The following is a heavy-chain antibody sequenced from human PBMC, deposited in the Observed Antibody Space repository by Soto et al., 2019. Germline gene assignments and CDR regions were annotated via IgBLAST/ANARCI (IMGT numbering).Heavy chain of an antibody. Sequence: QVQLVQSGAEVKKPGASVKVSCKASGYTFTSSGMSWVRQAPGQGLEWMGWISAHTGSSEYAQRFQGRVTMTTVRSTSTAYMALRSLRSDDPAVYYCARAFFYQGSDSRGYSFDAFDFWGPGTLVTVSS. V-gene: IGHV1-18*01. CDR2: ISAHTGSS. CDR3: ARAFFYQGSDSRGYSFDAFDF. D-gene: IGHD3-22*01. J-gene: IGHJ3*01. CDR1: GYTFTSSG.